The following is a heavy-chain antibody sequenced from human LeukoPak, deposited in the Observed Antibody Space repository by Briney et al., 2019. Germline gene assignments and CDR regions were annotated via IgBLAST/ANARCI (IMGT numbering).Heavy chain of an antibody. CDR1: GGSISSYY. CDR3: ARHSRGYCSSTSCYWLSYFDY. J-gene: IGHJ4*02. Sequence: PSETLSLTCTVSGGSISSYYWSWIRQPPGKGLEWIGYIYTSGSTNYNPSLKSRVTISVDTSKNQFSPKLSSVTAADTAVYYCARHSRGYCSSTSCYWLSYFDYWGQGTLVTVSS. CDR2: IYTSGST. V-gene: IGHV4-4*09. D-gene: IGHD2-2*01.